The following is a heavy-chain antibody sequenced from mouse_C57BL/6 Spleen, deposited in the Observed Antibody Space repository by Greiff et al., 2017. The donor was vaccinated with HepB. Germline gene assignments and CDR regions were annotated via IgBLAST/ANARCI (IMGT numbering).Heavy chain of an antibody. CDR1: GYTFTDYN. CDR2: INPNNGGT. V-gene: IGHV1-22*01. CDR3: ARPLLLRFLAWFAY. D-gene: IGHD1-1*01. J-gene: IGHJ3*01. Sequence: EVQRVESGPELVKPGASVKMSCKASGYTFTDYNMHWVKQSHGKSLEWIGYINPNNGGTSYNQKFKGKATLTVNKSSSTAYMELRSLTSEDSAVYYCARPLLLRFLAWFAYWGQGTLVTVSA.